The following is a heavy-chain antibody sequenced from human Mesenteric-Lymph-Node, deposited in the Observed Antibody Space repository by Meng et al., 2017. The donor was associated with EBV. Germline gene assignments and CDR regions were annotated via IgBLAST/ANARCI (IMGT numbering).Heavy chain of an antibody. V-gene: IGHV4-39*07. Sequence: HLQLQESGPGLLKAAEILSLTCTVSGASINDRTYYWGWIRQPPGKGLEWIGNIYSSGSAYYNPSLKSRVTISVDTSKNQFSLKLSSVTAADTAVYFCARDALGGYTSGWFDYWGQGTLVTVSS. J-gene: IGHJ5*01. CDR3: ARDALGGYTSGWFDY. CDR1: GASINDRTYY. D-gene: IGHD5-12*01. CDR2: IYSSGSA.